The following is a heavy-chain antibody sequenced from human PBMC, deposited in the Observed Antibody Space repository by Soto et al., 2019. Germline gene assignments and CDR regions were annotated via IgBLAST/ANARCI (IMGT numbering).Heavy chain of an antibody. J-gene: IGHJ4*02. CDR2: IKNKANSYTT. CDR1: GFTFSAHY. Sequence: EVQLLESGGGLVQPGGSLRLSCAASGFTFSAHYMDWVRQAPGKGLEWVGRIKNKANSYTTEYAASVEGRFTISREESQNSLYLQMNSLKTEDTAVYYCARVSLVGPSGGRYFDYWGQGSQVAVSS. V-gene: IGHV3-72*01. CDR3: ARVSLVGPSGGRYFDY. D-gene: IGHD1-26*01.